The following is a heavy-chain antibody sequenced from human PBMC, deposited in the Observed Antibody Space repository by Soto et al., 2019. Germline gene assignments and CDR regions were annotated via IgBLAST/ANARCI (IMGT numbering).Heavy chain of an antibody. CDR3: MTHAVIYSRGH. V-gene: IGHV3-15*01. Sequence: GGSLRLSCAASGFTFSYDWMNWVRQAPGKGLEWVARIKTVTDGGTTDYAAPVKGRFFISRDDSKSTLYLQMNSLKTEDTAIYYCMTHAVIYSRGHWGQGTLVTVSS. CDR2: IKTVTDGGTT. CDR1: GFTFSYDW. J-gene: IGHJ4*02. D-gene: IGHD6-25*01.